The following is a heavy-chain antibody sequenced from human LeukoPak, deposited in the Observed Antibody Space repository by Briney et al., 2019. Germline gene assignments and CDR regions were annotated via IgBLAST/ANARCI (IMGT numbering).Heavy chain of an antibody. CDR1: GFTFSSYS. CDR2: INSDGSST. V-gene: IGHV3-74*01. J-gene: IGHJ2*01. D-gene: IGHD1-26*01. CDR3: ARAGWELLPGNFDL. Sequence: GGSLRLSCAASGFTFSSYSRNWVRQAPGKGLEWVSRINSDGSSTSYADSVKGRFTISRDNAKNTLYLQMNSLRAEDTAVYYCARAGWELLPGNFDLWGRGTLVTVSS.